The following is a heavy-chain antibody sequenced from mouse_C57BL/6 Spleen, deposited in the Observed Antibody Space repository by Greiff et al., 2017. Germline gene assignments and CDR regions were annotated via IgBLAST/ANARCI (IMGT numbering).Heavy chain of an antibody. V-gene: IGHV2-6*01. D-gene: IGHD3-3*01. CDR3: ASGRDVQFAY. Sequence: VHLVESGPGLVAPSQSLSITCTVSGFSLTSYGVDWVRQSPGKGLEWLGVIWGVGSTNYNSALKSRLSISKDNSKSQVFLKMNSLQTDDTAMYYCASGRDVQFAYWGQGTLVTVSA. CDR2: IWGVGST. CDR1: GFSLTSYG. J-gene: IGHJ3*01.